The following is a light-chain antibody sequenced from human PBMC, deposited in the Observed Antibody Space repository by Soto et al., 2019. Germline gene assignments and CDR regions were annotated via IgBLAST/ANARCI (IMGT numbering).Light chain of an antibody. CDR2: NAS. CDR1: QDIGGW. J-gene: IGKJ4*01. Sequence: DIQMAQSPFSVSASVGDRVTITCRASQDIGGWLAWYQQRPGKAPILLIFNASNLRSGVPPRFSGSGSGTEFTLTITSLQPEDSATYYCQQAYSFPLTFGGGTKVEIK. CDR3: QQAYSFPLT. V-gene: IGKV1-12*01.